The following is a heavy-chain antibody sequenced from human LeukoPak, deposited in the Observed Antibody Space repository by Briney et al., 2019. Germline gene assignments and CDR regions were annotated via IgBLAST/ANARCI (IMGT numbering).Heavy chain of an antibody. CDR3: GRDPNGDYVGAFEF. D-gene: IGHD4-17*01. Sequence: GGSLRLSCAASEFIFSDYAMGWVRQAPGKGLEWVSSIGGSGSNTNYADSVRGRFTISRDNSKNTLYLQMNSLRAEDTAVYYCGRDPNGDYVGAFEFWGQGTLVSVSS. CDR2: IGGSGSNT. CDR1: EFIFSDYA. V-gene: IGHV3-23*01. J-gene: IGHJ3*01.